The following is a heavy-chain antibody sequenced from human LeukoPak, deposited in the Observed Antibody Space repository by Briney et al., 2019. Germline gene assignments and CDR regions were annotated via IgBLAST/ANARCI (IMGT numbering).Heavy chain of an antibody. Sequence: SETLSLTCTVSGYSISSGYYWGWIRQPPGKGLEWIGSIYHSGSTYYNPSLKSRVTISVDTSKNQFSLKLRSVTAADTAVYYCARGYYDSSGYYWFDPWGQGTLVTVSS. V-gene: IGHV4-38-2*02. J-gene: IGHJ5*02. CDR1: GYSISSGYY. CDR2: IYHSGST. D-gene: IGHD3-22*01. CDR3: ARGYYDSSGYYWFDP.